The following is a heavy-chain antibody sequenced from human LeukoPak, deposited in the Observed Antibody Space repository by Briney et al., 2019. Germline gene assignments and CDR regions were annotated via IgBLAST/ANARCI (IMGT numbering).Heavy chain of an antibody. CDR2: IGAYNGNT. CDR1: GYTFTSYG. D-gene: IGHD3-10*01. CDR3: AALWFGRTDAFDI. J-gene: IGHJ3*02. V-gene: IGHV1-18*01. Sequence: GASVKVSCKASGYTFTSYGISWVRQAPGQGLEWMGWIGAYNGNTNYAQKLQGRVTMTTDTSTSTAYMELRSLRSDDTAVYYCAALWFGRTDAFDIWGQGTMVTVSS.